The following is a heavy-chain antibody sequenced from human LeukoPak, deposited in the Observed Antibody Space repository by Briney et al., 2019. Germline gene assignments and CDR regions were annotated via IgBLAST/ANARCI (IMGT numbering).Heavy chain of an antibody. V-gene: IGHV3-11*05. CDR3: ARDRGAVAATWFDY. CDR2: IGGSSSGYT. Sequence: GSLGLSCAASGFTFSGYYMSWIRQAPGKGLEWVSCIGGSSSGYTDYADSVKGRFTISRDNAKNSLYLQMDGLRVEDTAVYYCARDRGAVAATWFDYWGQGTLVTVSS. J-gene: IGHJ4*02. CDR1: GFTFSGYY. D-gene: IGHD6-19*01.